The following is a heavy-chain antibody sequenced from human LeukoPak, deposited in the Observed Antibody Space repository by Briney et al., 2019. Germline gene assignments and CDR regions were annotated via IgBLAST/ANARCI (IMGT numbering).Heavy chain of an antibody. J-gene: IGHJ3*02. Sequence: ASVKVSCKASGGTFSSYAISWVRQAPGQGLEWMGWINTYTGNPSYVQGFAGRFVFSLDTSVNTAYLQINSLKAEDTAVYYCARDPLLRAFDIWGQGTMVTVSS. CDR2: INTYTGNP. V-gene: IGHV7-4-1*02. CDR3: ARDPLLRAFDI. CDR1: GGTFSSYA. D-gene: IGHD1-26*01.